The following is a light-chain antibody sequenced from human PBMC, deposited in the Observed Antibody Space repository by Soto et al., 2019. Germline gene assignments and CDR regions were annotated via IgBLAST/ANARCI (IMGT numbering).Light chain of an antibody. J-gene: IGLJ1*01. V-gene: IGLV2-14*01. CDR3: SSYTSGSTIYV. CDR1: SSDVGSYNY. CDR2: ASS. Sequence: ALTQPASVSWAPGQSITISCTGTSSDVGSYNYVSWYQQHPGKAPRLMIYASSNRPSGVSHRFSGSRSGNTASLTISGLQAEDEADYFCSSYTSGSTIYVFGSGTKVTVL.